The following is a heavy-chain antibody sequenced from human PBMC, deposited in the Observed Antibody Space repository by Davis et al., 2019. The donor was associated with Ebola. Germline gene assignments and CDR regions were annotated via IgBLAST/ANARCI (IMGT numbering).Heavy chain of an antibody. Sequence: PGGSLRLSCAASGFTFSSYAMHWVRQAPGKGLEWVAVISYDGYNKYYADSVKGRFTISRDNSKNTLYLQMNSLRAEDTAVYYCVRFWSGSNWGQGTLVTVSS. CDR2: ISYDGYNK. J-gene: IGHJ4*02. CDR1: GFTFSSYA. D-gene: IGHD3-3*01. CDR3: VRFWSGSN. V-gene: IGHV3-30-3*01.